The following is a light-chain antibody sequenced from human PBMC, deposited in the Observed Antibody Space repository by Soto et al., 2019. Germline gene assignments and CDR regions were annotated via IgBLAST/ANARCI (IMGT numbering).Light chain of an antibody. Sequence: QSVLTQPPSVSGAPGQRVTISCTGSSSNIGAGYDVHWYQQLPVTAPKLLIYGNSNRPSGVPDRFSGSNSGTSASLASTGLQAEDEADDYCQSYDSSLSGVVFGGGTKLTVL. CDR3: QSYDSSLSGVV. CDR1: SSNIGAGYD. V-gene: IGLV1-40*01. CDR2: GNS. J-gene: IGLJ2*01.